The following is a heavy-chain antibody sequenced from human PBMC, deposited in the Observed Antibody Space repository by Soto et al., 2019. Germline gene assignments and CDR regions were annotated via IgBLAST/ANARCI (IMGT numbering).Heavy chain of an antibody. Sequence: GGSLRLSCAASGFTFSSYWMSWVRQAPGKGPEWVANIKQEGSEKHEVDSGRGRFTIPRDNGRNSLYLQMSALRVEDTAVYYCARPRRYCSGGSCFPSDHWGQGTLVTVSS. V-gene: IGHV3-7*05. CDR1: GFTFSSYW. CDR2: IKQEGSEK. J-gene: IGHJ4*02. CDR3: ARPRRYCSGGSCFPSDH. D-gene: IGHD2-15*01.